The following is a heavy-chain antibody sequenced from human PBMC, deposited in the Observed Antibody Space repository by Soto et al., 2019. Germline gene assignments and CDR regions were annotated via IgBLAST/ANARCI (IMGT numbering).Heavy chain of an antibody. D-gene: IGHD6-13*01. V-gene: IGHV3-23*01. CDR1: GFTFSSYA. CDR3: AKPFGNGPSSSWYDSYYYYMDV. Sequence: EVQLLESGGGLVQPGGSLRLSCAASGFTFSSYAMSWVRQAPGKGLEWVSAISGSGGSTYYADAVKGRFTISRDNSKNTLYLQMNSLRAEDRAVYYCAKPFGNGPSSSWYDSYYYYMDVWGKGTTVTVSS. CDR2: ISGSGGST. J-gene: IGHJ6*03.